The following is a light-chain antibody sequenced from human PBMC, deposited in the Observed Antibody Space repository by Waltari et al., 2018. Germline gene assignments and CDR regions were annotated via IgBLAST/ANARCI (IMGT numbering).Light chain of an antibody. CDR3: SSNAGRGIV. Sequence: QSALTQPASVSGSPGQSITVSSPGASSDAGSYDLFCWYQQHPGNAPKLIIYEGNKRPSGVSNRFSGFKSGNTASLTISGLQAEDEAEYYCSSNAGRGIVFGGGTKLTVL. V-gene: IGLV2-23*01. J-gene: IGLJ2*01. CDR2: EGN. CDR1: SSDAGSYDL.